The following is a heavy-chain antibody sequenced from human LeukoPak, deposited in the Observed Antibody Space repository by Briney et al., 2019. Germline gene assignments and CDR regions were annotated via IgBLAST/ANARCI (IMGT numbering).Heavy chain of an antibody. CDR2: INPNSGGT. CDR1: GYTFTGYY. CDR3: ARDPDTSIAAAGDY. J-gene: IGHJ4*02. Sequence: GASVKVSCKASGYTFTGYYMHWVRQAPGQGLEWMGWINPNSGGTNYAQKFQGRVTMTRDMSISTAYMELSRLRSDDTAVYYCARDPDTSIAAAGDYWGQGTLVTVSP. D-gene: IGHD6-13*01. V-gene: IGHV1-2*02.